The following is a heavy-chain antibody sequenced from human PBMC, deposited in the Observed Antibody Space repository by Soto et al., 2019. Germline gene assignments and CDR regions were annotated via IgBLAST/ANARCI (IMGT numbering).Heavy chain of an antibody. CDR2: INPSGGST. V-gene: IGHV1-46*01. D-gene: IGHD3-3*01. J-gene: IGHJ6*02. CDR1: GYTFTSYY. CDR3: ARDRYDFWSGSRDYGMDV. Sequence: ASVKVSCKASGYTFTSYYMHWVRQAPGQGLEWMGIINPSGGSTSYAQKFQGRVTMTRDTSTSTVYMELSSLRSEDTAVYYCARDRYDFWSGSRDYGMDVWGQGTTVTVSS.